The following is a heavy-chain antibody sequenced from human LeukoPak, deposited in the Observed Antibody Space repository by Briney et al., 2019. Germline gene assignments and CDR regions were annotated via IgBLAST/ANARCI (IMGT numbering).Heavy chain of an antibody. CDR1: GGSFSGYY. V-gene: IGHV4-59*01. J-gene: IGHJ4*02. Sequence: SETLSLTCAVYGGSFSGYYWSWIRQPPGKGLEWIGYIYYSGSTNYNPSLKSRVTISVDTSKNQFSLKVSSVTPADTAVYYCARAHQWELPSLGPHFDYWGQGALVTVSS. D-gene: IGHD1-26*01. CDR2: IYYSGST. CDR3: ARAHQWELPSLGPHFDY.